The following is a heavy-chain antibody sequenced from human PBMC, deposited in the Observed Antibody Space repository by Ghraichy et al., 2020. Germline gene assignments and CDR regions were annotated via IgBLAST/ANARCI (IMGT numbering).Heavy chain of an antibody. CDR1: GFSFSDYY. CDR2: ITSSGASI. V-gene: IGHV3-11*01. Sequence: GGSLRLSCAASGFSFSDYYMTWIRQAPGKGLEWVSHITSSGASIYYADSVKGRFTISRDNARKSLYLEMSGLRVDDTAVYYCARHRLVWDHYGLDVWGQGTTVTVSS. CDR3: ARHRLVWDHYGLDV. J-gene: IGHJ6*02. D-gene: IGHD6-25*01.